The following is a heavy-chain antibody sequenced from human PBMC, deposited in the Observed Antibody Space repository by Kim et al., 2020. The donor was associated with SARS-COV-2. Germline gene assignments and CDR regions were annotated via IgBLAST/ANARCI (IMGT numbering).Heavy chain of an antibody. CDR3: ARGGTPTFDY. J-gene: IGHJ4*02. V-gene: IGHV4-39*01. Sequence: TPSLKSRVTITVDTSKNQFSLKLSSVTAADTAVYYCARGGTPTFDYWGQGTLVTVSS.